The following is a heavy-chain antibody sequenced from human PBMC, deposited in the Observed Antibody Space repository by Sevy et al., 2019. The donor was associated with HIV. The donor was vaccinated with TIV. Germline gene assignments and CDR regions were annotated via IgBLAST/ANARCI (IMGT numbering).Heavy chain of an antibody. CDR1: RFTFVTYA. CDR2: ISGSGGST. Sequence: GGSLKLSCAASRFTFVTYAMNWVRHAPGKGLEWVSGISGSGGSTYYADSVKGRFTISRDNSKNTLYLQMNSLRAEDTAVYYCAKDVYDSSGYYPMGAFDIWGQGTMVTVSS. J-gene: IGHJ3*02. D-gene: IGHD3-22*01. V-gene: IGHV3-23*01. CDR3: AKDVYDSSGYYPMGAFDI.